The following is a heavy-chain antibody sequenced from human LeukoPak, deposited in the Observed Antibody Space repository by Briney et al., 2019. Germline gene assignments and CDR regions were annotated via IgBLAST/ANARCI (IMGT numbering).Heavy chain of an antibody. CDR2: MNPNSGNT. J-gene: IGHJ3*02. D-gene: IGHD3-10*01. CDR3: AKIMVLGALMGGDI. Sequence: ASVKVSCKASGYTFTSYDINWVRQATGQGLEWMGWMNPNSGNTDYAQKFQGRVTMTRNTSISTAYMELSSLRSEDTAVYYCAKIMVLGALMGGDIWGQGTMVTVSS. CDR1: GYTFTSYD. V-gene: IGHV1-8*01.